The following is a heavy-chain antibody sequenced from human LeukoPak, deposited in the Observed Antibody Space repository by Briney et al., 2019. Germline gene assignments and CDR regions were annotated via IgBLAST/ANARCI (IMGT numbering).Heavy chain of an antibody. CDR3: AKERTGGDLGLWFGEFVSYYFDY. CDR1: GFTFSSSG. V-gene: IGHV3-30*18. D-gene: IGHD3-10*01. J-gene: IGHJ4*02. Sequence: GGSLRLSCAASGFTFSSSGMHWVRQAPGKGLEWVAVISYDGSNKYYADSVKGRFTISRDNSKNTLYLQMNSLRAEDTAVYYCAKERTGGDLGLWFGEFVSYYFDYWGQGTLVTVSS. CDR2: ISYDGSNK.